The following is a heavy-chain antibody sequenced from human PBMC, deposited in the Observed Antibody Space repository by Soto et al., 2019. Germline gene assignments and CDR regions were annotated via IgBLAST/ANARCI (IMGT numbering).Heavy chain of an antibody. CDR3: ARHVPTREYYDSWEFDY. D-gene: IGHD3-22*01. J-gene: IGHJ4*02. V-gene: IGHV4-39*01. CDR1: GGSISSSSYY. CDR2: IYYSGST. Sequence: SETLSLTCTVSGGSISSSSYYWGWIRQPPGKGLEWIGSIYYSGSTYYNPSLKSRVTISVDTSKNQFSLKLSSVTAADTAVYYCARHVPTREYYDSWEFDYWGQGTLVTVSS.